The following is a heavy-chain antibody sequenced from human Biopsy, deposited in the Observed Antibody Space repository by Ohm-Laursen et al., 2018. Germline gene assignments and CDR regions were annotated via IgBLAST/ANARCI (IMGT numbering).Heavy chain of an antibody. D-gene: IGHD3-22*01. V-gene: IGHV4-39*01. J-gene: IGHJ5*02. CDR2: IFYRGST. CDR1: AGSISNNNYY. Sequence: TLSFTCTGSAGSISNNNYYWGWLRQPPGKGLERIGSIFYRGSTHYKPSLKSRINISVDTSKYQFSLKLNSVTAADTAVYYCARDYDTSGYYHVSWGQGTLVTVSS. CDR3: ARDYDTSGYYHVS.